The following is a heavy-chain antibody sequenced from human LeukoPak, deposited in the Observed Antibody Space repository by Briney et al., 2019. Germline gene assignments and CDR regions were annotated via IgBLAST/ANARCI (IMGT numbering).Heavy chain of an antibody. CDR3: ARAVRYCSSTSCYPSRWFDP. Sequence: ASVKVSCKAFGYTFTSYGISWVRQAPGQGLEWMGWISAYNGNTNYAQKLQGRVTMTTDTSTSTAYMELRSLRSDDTAVYYCARAVRYCSSTSCYPSRWFDPWGQGTLVTVSS. CDR1: GYTFTSYG. CDR2: ISAYNGNT. V-gene: IGHV1-18*01. J-gene: IGHJ5*02. D-gene: IGHD2-2*01.